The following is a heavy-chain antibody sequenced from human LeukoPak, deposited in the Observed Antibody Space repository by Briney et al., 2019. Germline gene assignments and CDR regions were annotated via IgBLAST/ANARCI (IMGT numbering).Heavy chain of an antibody. J-gene: IGHJ1*01. CDR1: GFTFSSYA. Sequence: GGSLRLSCAASGFTFSSYAMSWVRQAPGKGPEWVSVIYSGGSAYYADSVKGRFTISRDNSQNILYLQMNSLRAEDTAVYYCATNRDCYENYEYFQHWGQGTLVTVSS. CDR3: ATNRDCYENYEYFQH. V-gene: IGHV3-23*03. D-gene: IGHD5-24*01. CDR2: IYSGGSA.